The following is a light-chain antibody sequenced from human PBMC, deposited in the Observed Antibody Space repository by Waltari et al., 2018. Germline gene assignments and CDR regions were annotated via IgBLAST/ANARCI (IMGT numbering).Light chain of an antibody. CDR2: DVS. CDR3: GSYSSSNPLV. Sequence: QSVLPQPASVSGSPGQSIPIPCTGTSGDIGGSNYVSWYQQHPGTAPKLMIYDVSKRPTGVSNRFSGSKSGNTASLTISGLQPEDEADYYCGSYSSSNPLVFGGGTKLTVL. CDR1: SGDIGGSNY. J-gene: IGLJ3*02. V-gene: IGLV2-14*01.